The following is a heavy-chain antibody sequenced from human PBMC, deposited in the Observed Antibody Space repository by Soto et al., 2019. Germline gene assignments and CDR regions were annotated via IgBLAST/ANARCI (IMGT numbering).Heavy chain of an antibody. J-gene: IGHJ6*02. CDR1: GYSFTSYW. CDR3: ARHRRYYDFWSGKYGMDV. V-gene: IGHV5-51*01. D-gene: IGHD3-3*01. Sequence: PGESLKISCKGSGYSFTSYWIGWVRQMPGKGLEWMGIIYPGDSDTRYSPSFQGQVTISADKSISTAYLQWSSLKASDTAMYYCARHRRYYDFWSGKYGMDVWGQGTTVTVSS. CDR2: IYPGDSDT.